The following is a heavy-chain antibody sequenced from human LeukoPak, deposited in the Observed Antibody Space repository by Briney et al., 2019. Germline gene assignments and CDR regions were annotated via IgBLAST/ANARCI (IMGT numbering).Heavy chain of an antibody. CDR2: IYTGGTT. CDR3: AREGDYDSRGYYYGLDY. D-gene: IGHD3-22*01. Sequence: GGSLRPSCAASGFTVNSNYMTWVRQAPGKGLEWVSVIYTGGTTYYADSVKGRFTISRDNSKNTLYLQMNSLRAEDTAVYYCAREGDYDSRGYYYGLDYWGQGTLDTVSS. V-gene: IGHV3-66*02. J-gene: IGHJ4*02. CDR1: GFTVNSNY.